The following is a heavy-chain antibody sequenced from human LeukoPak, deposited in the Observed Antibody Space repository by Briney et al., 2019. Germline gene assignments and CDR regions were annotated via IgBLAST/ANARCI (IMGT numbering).Heavy chain of an antibody. D-gene: IGHD3-9*01. CDR1: GFTFRTYG. CDR3: TKDYCGKFCSAV. CDR2: ITKSGDST. J-gene: IGHJ6*02. V-gene: IGHV3-23*01. Sequence: GRSLRLSCAASGFTFRTYGIHWVRQAPGKGLEWVSTITKSGDSTYYVDSVKGRFTISRDNSKNTLYLQMNSLRAEDTAKYYCTKDYCGKFCSAVWGQGTTVTVSS.